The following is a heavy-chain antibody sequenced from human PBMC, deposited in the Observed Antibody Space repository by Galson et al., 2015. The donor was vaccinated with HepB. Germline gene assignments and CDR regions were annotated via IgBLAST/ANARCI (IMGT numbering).Heavy chain of an antibody. D-gene: IGHD2-2*01. CDR3: ARASGKVSCSSTSCLSFFYGMDV. CDR1: GFTFSSYD. CDR2: IGTAGDT. V-gene: IGHV3-13*01. J-gene: IGHJ6*02. Sequence: SLRLSCAASGFTFSSYDMHWVRQATGKGLEWVSAIGTAGDTYYPGSVKGRYTISRENAKNSLYLQMNSLRAGDTAVYYCARASGKVSCSSTSCLSFFYGMDVWGQGTTVTVSS.